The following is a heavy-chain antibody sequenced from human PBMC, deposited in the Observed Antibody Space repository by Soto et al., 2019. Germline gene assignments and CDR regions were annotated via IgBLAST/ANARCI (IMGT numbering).Heavy chain of an antibody. CDR3: ARRGIAAAGTFYFDY. J-gene: IGHJ4*02. V-gene: IGHV3-23*01. CDR2: ISGSGGSI. CDR1: GFTFSSYA. Sequence: GGSLRLSCAASGFTFSSYAMSWVRQAPGKGLEWVSAISGSGGSIGYADSVKGRFTISRDNAKNSLYLQMNSLRAEDTALYYCARRGIAAAGTFYFDYWGQGTLVTVSS. D-gene: IGHD6-13*01.